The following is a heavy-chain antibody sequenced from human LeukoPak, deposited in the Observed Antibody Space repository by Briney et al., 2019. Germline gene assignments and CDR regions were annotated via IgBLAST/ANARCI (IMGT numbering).Heavy chain of an antibody. V-gene: IGHV3-21*01. D-gene: IGHD1-1*01. CDR1: GFTFNSYS. CDR2: ISSSSSYI. J-gene: IGHJ4*02. CDR3: ASGYWNDGY. Sequence: GGSLRLSCAASGFTFNSYSMNWVRQAPGKGLEWVSSISSSSSYIYYADTVKGRFTISRDNAKNSLYLQMNSLRAEDTAVYYCASGYWNDGYWGQGTLVTVSS.